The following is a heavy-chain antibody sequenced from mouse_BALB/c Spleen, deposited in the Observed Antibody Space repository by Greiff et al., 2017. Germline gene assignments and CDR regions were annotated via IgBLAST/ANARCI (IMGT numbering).Heavy chain of an antibody. CDR3: ARQTWTCYFEY. CDR1: GFSFSSYD. V-gene: IGHV5-12-1*01. J-gene: IGHJ2*01. CDR2: ISSGGGST. Sequence: EVKLVESGGGLVKPGGSLKLSCAASGFSFSSYDMSWVRQTPEKRLEWVAYISSGGGSTYYPDTVKGRFTISRDNAKNTLYLQMSSLKSEDTAKYFCARQTWTCYFEYGGQGTTLTVSA.